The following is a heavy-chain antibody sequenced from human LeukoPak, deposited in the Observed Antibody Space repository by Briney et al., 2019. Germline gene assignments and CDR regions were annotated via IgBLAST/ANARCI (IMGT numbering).Heavy chain of an antibody. CDR2: ISYDGSNK. Sequence: GGSLRLSCAASGFTFSSYAMHWVRQAPGKGLEWVAVISYDGSNKYYADSVKGRFTISRDNSKNTLYLQMNSLRAEDTAVYYCARGVLGVFGVVITPPDYWGQGTLVTVSS. D-gene: IGHD3-3*01. V-gene: IGHV3-30-3*01. CDR1: GFTFSSYA. J-gene: IGHJ4*02. CDR3: ARGVLGVFGVVITPPDY.